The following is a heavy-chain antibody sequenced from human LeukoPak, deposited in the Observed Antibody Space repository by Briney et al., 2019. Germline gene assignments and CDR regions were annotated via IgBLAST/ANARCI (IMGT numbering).Heavy chain of an antibody. CDR1: GFTLSRYS. CDR2: INSAGHTI. CDR3: VRDSLAVSNGLDI. J-gene: IGHJ3*02. Sequence: PGGSLRLSCAASGFTLSRYSMNWARQVPGKGLEWTAYINSAGHTIYYADFVKGRFAISRDSTKNSLFLQMTSLRVEDTAVYFCVRDSLAVSNGLDIWGQGTTVIVSS. V-gene: IGHV3-48*04. D-gene: IGHD6-19*01.